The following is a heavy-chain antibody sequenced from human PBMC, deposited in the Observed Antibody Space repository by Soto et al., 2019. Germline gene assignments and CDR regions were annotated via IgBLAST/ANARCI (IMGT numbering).Heavy chain of an antibody. CDR1: GFTFSSYA. J-gene: IGHJ6*02. V-gene: IGHV3-23*01. Sequence: PGGSLRLSCASSGFTFSSYAMSWVRQAPGKGLEWVSAISGSGGSTYYADSVKGRFTISRDNSKSTLYLQMNSLRAEDTAVYYCAKGVYSIVVVPFMDVWGQGTTVTVSS. CDR3: AKGVYSIVVVPFMDV. D-gene: IGHD2-2*01. CDR2: ISGSGGST.